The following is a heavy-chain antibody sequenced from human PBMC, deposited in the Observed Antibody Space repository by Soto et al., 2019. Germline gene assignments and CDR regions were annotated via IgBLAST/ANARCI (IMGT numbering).Heavy chain of an antibody. V-gene: IGHV1-2*04. Sequence: ASVKVSCKASGYTFTDYYIHWVRQAPGQGIEWMGWVNPNSGGTNYAQKFQGWVTMTRDTSISTVYMELSSLKSDDMAVYYCAREGAATANYGMDVWGQGTTVTVSS. CDR1: GYTFTDYY. CDR2: VNPNSGGT. D-gene: IGHD2-15*01. J-gene: IGHJ6*02. CDR3: AREGAATANYGMDV.